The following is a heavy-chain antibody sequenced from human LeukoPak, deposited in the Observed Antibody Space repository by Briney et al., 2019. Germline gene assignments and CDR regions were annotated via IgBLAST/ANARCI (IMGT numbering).Heavy chain of an antibody. CDR2: IYYSGST. D-gene: IGHD6-13*01. J-gene: IGHJ6*03. Sequence: SETLSLTCTVSGGSISSYYWSWIRQPPGKGLEWIGYIYYSGSTNYNPSLKSRVTISVDTSKNQFSLKLTSVTAADTAVYYCARRTRIASIVDSYYYYLDVWGKGTTVTVSS. V-gene: IGHV4-59*08. CDR3: ARRTRIASIVDSYYYYLDV. CDR1: GGSISSYY.